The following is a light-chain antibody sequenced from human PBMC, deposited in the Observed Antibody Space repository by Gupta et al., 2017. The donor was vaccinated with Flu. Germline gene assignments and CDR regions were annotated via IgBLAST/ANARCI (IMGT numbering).Light chain of an antibody. CDR2: AAS. J-gene: IGKJ2*03. V-gene: IGKV1-39*01. CDR1: QSISTY. Sequence: DIQMTQSPSSLSASVGDRVTITCRASQSISTYLNWYQQKPGKAPKLLIYAASSLQSGDPSRFSGGGSGTDFTLTISRLQPEDFGTYYCQQSDSSSYSFGQGTKLEIK. CDR3: QQSDSSSYS.